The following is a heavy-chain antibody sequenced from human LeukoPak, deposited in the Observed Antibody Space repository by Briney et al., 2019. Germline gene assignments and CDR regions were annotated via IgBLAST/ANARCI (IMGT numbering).Heavy chain of an antibody. J-gene: IGHJ4*02. V-gene: IGHV4-39*01. D-gene: IGHD3-10*01. CDR2: IYYSGTT. Sequence: SETLSLTCTVSGGSISSTSYYWGWIRQPPGEGLEWIGSIYYSGTTYYNPSLKSRVTISLDTSQHQFSLRLTSVTAADPAVYYCASQLGYGSGTYYNKLFDYWGQGPLLTVSS. CDR1: GGSISSTSYY. CDR3: ASQLGYGSGTYYNKLFDY.